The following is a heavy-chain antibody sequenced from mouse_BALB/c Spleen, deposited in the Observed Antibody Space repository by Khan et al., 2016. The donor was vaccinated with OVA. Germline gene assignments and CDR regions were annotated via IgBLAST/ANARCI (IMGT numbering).Heavy chain of an antibody. D-gene: IGHD1-1*01. CDR1: GFSLTSYG. V-gene: IGHV2-9*02. J-gene: IGHJ3*01. CDR2: IWAGGST. CDR3: ARAFYYGAWFAY. Sequence: VQLQKSGPGLVAPSQTLSITCTVSGFSLTSYGVHWVRQPPGKGLEWLGVIWAGGSTNHNSALMSRLSISKDNSKSQVFLKMNSLQTDDTAMYYCARAFYYGAWFAYWGQGTLVTVSA.